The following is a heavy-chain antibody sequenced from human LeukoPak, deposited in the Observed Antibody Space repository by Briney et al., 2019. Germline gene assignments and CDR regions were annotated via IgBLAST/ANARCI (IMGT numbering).Heavy chain of an antibody. V-gene: IGHV3-7*01. CDR1: GFTFSSYW. J-gene: IGHJ4*02. CDR2: IKQDGSEK. CDR3: ARGPDYYDSSGYYGY. D-gene: IGHD3-22*01. Sequence: PGGSLRLSCAASGFTFSSYWMSWVRQAPGKGLEWVASIKQDGSEKYYVDSVKGRFTISRDNAKNSLYLQMNSLRAEDTAVYYCARGPDYYDSSGYYGYWGQGTLVTVSS.